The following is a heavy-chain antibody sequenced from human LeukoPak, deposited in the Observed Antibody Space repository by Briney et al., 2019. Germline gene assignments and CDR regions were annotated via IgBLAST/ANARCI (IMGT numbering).Heavy chain of an antibody. Sequence: PGGSLRLSCAASGFTFSSYAMSWVRQAPGKGLEWVSAISGSGGSTYYADSVKGRFTISRDNSKNTLYLQMNSLGAEDTAVYYCAKASSGDYIYYYYYYMDVWGKGTTVTVSS. V-gene: IGHV3-23*01. CDR3: AKASSGDYIYYYYYYMDV. J-gene: IGHJ6*03. CDR1: GFTFSSYA. D-gene: IGHD4-17*01. CDR2: ISGSGGST.